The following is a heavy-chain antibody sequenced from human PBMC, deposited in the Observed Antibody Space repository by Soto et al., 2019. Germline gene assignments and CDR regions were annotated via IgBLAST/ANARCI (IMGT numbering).Heavy chain of an antibody. V-gene: IGHV3-48*03. CDR3: ATRLSFSYGPLVDQ. D-gene: IGHD3-16*01. CDR2: ILHSGDII. J-gene: IGHJ4*02. CDR1: GFKFSSYE. Sequence: EVQLVESGGGLVQPGGSLTLACAGSGFKFSSYEMNWVRQAPGKGLEWLSFILHSGDIIYYADSIKGRFTVSRDNAKNVLYLHMIILRVGATAIYYGATRLSFSYGPLVDQWGQGSLFTVSS.